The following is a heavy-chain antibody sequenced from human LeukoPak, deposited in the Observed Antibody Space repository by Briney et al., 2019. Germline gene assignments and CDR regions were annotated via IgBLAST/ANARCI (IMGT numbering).Heavy chain of an antibody. J-gene: IGHJ4*02. CDR3: ARLYDSSGLYYFDY. D-gene: IGHD3-22*01. CDR1: GYTFTSYG. Sequence: ASVKVSCKASGYTFTSYGISWVRQAPGQGLEWMGWISAYNGNTNYAQKLLGRVTMTTDTSTSTAYMELRSLRSDDTAVYYCARLYDSSGLYYFDYWGQGTLVTVSS. V-gene: IGHV1-18*01. CDR2: ISAYNGNT.